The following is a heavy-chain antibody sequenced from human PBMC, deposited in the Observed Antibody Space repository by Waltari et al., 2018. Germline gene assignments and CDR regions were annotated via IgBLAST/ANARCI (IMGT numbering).Heavy chain of an antibody. Sequence: ELQLLESGGGFVQPGGSLGLLCAASGFSFGNYAMTWVRQAPGKGLEWVSGISGSGDSIYYADSVKGRFTISRDNSKNTLTLQVNSLRGEDTAVYYCARLNDDHDFQALDFWGQGTLVTVSS. J-gene: IGHJ4*02. CDR3: ARLNDDHDFQALDF. CDR2: ISGSGDSI. CDR1: GFSFGNYA. D-gene: IGHD1-1*01. V-gene: IGHV3-23*01.